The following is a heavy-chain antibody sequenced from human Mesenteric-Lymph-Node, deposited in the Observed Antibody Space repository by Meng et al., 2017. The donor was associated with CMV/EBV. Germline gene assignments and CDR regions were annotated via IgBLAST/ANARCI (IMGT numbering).Heavy chain of an antibody. D-gene: IGHD3-22*01. V-gene: IGHV4-61*01. Sequence: SETLSLTCTVSGGSVSSGSYYWSWIRQPPGKGLEPFGYMHYSGSANYNPSFKNRVTISVDTSRNQFSLRLRSVTAADAAVYYCARVTHQYDTSGYHRYYVDRWGQGTLVTVSS. CDR1: GGSVSSGSYY. J-gene: IGHJ4*02. CDR2: MHYSGSA. CDR3: ARVTHQYDTSGYHRYYVDR.